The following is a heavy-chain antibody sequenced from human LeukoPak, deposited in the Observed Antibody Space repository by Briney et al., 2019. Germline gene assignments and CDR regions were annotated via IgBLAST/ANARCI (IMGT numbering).Heavy chain of an antibody. J-gene: IGHJ6*02. CDR2: IYSGGST. CDR3: ARGTVWRLGSYGLDV. V-gene: IGHV3-53*01. D-gene: IGHD3-16*01. Sequence: GGSLRLSCAASGFTVSSNYMSWVRQAPGKGLEWVSVIYSGGSTYYGESVKGRFTISRDNSKNTVYLQMNALRAEDSAVYYCARGTVWRLGSYGLDVWGQGTTVTVSS. CDR1: GFTVSSNY.